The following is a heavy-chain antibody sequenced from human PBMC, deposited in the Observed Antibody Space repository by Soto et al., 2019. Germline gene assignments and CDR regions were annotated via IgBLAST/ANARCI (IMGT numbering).Heavy chain of an antibody. CDR2: IWYDGSNK. CDR3: ARDRSVAAAGYGMDV. CDR1: GFTFSSYG. J-gene: IGHJ6*02. Sequence: QVQLVESGGGVVQPGRSLRLSCAASGFTFSSYGMHWVRQAPGKGLEWVAVIWYDGSNKYYADSVKGRFTISRDNSKNTLYLQMNSLRAEDTAVYYCARDRSVAAAGYGMDVWGQGTTVTVSS. V-gene: IGHV3-33*01. D-gene: IGHD6-13*01.